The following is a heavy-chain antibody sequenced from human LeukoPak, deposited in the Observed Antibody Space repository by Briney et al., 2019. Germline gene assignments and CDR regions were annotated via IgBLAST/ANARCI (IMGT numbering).Heavy chain of an antibody. D-gene: IGHD3-22*01. V-gene: IGHV3-23*01. J-gene: IGHJ4*02. CDR2: ISSTGAST. CDR3: AKDISGSSGYYSLFDY. Sequence: WGSLSLTCVSSGFTFSGYAMSWVRQAPGKGLEWVSSISSTGASTYYADSVKGRFTISRDNSKNTLFLQINSLRDEDTAVYYCAKDISGSSGYYSLFDYWGQGTLVTVSS. CDR1: GFTFSGYA.